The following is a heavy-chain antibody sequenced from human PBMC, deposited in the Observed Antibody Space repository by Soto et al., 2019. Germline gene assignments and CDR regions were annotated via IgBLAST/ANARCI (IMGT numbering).Heavy chain of an antibody. D-gene: IGHD3-10*01. CDR2: IYHSGST. CDR1: GGSISSSNW. V-gene: IGHV4-4*02. CDR3: AGWFGEEHYSYGMDV. Sequence: QVQLQESGPGLVKPSGTLSLTCAVSGGSISSSNWWTWVRQPPRKGLEWIGEIYHSGSTNYNPSLKSRVTISVDKTKNQFSLRVSSVTAADTAVYYCAGWFGEEHYSYGMDVWGQGTTVTVSS. J-gene: IGHJ6*02.